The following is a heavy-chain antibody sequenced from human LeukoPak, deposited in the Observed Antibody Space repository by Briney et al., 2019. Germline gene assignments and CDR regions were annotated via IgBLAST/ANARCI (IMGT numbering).Heavy chain of an antibody. Sequence: GGALRLSCAASGFTFSSYGMHWVRQAPGKGLEWVAFIRYDGSNKYYADSVRGRFTISRDNSKNTLYLQMNSLRAEDTAVYYCAKYSSGRYCSGGSCLPDFDYWGQGTLVTVSS. V-gene: IGHV3-30*02. CDR3: AKYSSGRYCSGGSCLPDFDY. CDR1: GFTFSSYG. CDR2: IRYDGSNK. D-gene: IGHD2-15*01. J-gene: IGHJ4*02.